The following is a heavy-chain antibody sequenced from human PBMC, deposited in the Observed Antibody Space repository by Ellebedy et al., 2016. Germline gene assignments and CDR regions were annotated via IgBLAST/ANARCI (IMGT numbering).Heavy chain of an antibody. CDR1: GGTFSSYA. Sequence: SVKVSCXASGGTFSSYAISWVRQAPGQGLEWMGGIIPIFGTANYAQKFQGRVTITADESTSTAYMELSSLRSEDTAVYYCARSALITIFGVVIPDAFDIWGQGTMVTVSS. V-gene: IGHV1-69*13. CDR3: ARSALITIFGVVIPDAFDI. J-gene: IGHJ3*02. D-gene: IGHD3-3*01. CDR2: IIPIFGTA.